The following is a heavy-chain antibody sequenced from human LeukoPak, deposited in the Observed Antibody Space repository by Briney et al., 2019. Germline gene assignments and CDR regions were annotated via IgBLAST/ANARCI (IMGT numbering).Heavy chain of an antibody. J-gene: IGHJ3*02. CDR2: VNPSGGST. CDR1: GYTFTSYY. V-gene: IGHV1-46*01. CDR3: ARDRMDVVVVAASDAFDI. Sequence: ASVKVSCKASGYTFTSYYMHWVRQAPGQGLEWMGIVNPSGGSTSYAQKFQGRVTMTRDTSTSTVYMELSSLRSEDTAVYYCARDRMDVVVVAASDAFDIWGQGTMVTVSS. D-gene: IGHD2-15*01.